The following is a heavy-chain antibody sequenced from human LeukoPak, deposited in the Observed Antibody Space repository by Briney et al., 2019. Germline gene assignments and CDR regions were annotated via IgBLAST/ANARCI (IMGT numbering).Heavy chain of an antibody. J-gene: IGHJ3*02. CDR2: IWYDGSNK. D-gene: IGHD2-15*01. CDR3: ARDPSPGYCSGGSCRGAFDI. Sequence: PGRSLRLSCAASGFTFSSYGMHWVRQAPGKGLEWVAVIWYDGSNKYYADSVKGRFTISRDNSKNTLYLQMNSLRAEDTAVYYCARDPSPGYCSGGSCRGAFDIWGQGTMVTVSS. V-gene: IGHV3-33*01. CDR1: GFTFSSYG.